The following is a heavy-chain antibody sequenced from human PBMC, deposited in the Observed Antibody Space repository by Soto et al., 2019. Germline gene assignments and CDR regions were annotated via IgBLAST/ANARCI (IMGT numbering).Heavy chain of an antibody. CDR3: RRVGTRWRLGYFDY. J-gene: IGHJ4*02. Sequence: QVQLVQSGAEVKKPGSSVKVSCKASGGTFSSYAISWVRQAPGQGLEWMGGIIPIFGTANYAQKFQGRVTITEEESTITAYMELSSLRSENTAVYYCRRVGTRWRLGYFDYWGQGTLVTVSS. CDR2: IIPIFGTA. CDR1: GGTFSSYA. D-gene: IGHD1-1*01. V-gene: IGHV1-69*01.